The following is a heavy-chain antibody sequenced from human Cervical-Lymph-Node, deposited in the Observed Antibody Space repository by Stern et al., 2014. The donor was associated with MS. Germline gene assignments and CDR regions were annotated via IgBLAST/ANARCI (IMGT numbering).Heavy chain of an antibody. Sequence: VQLVESGAEVKKPGASVKVSCKASRYIFTTYYIHWVRQAPGQGLEWMGIINPSGGSTTYAQKFQGRVTMTRDTSTSTVYMELSSLRSEDTAVYFCGRGRYSDYGYFDYWGQGTLVTVSS. V-gene: IGHV1-46*03. J-gene: IGHJ4*02. CDR3: GRGRYSDYGYFDY. D-gene: IGHD4-11*01. CDR2: INPSGGST. CDR1: RYIFTTYY.